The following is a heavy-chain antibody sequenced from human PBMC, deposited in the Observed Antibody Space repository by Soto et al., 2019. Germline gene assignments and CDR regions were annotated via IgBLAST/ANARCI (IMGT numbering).Heavy chain of an antibody. Sequence: QVQLVQSEAEVKKPGASVKVSCKASGYTFTSYYMYWVRQAPGQGLEWMGRINPSGGSTSYAQKFQGRVTMTRDTSTSTVYMELSSLRSEDTAVYYCARVEMATIKGNAFDIWGQGTMVTVSS. V-gene: IGHV1-46*01. D-gene: IGHD5-12*01. CDR2: INPSGGST. CDR1: GYTFTSYY. CDR3: ARVEMATIKGNAFDI. J-gene: IGHJ3*02.